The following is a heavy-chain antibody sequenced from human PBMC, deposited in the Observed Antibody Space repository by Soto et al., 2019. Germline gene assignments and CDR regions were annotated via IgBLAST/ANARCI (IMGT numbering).Heavy chain of an antibody. J-gene: IGHJ4*02. CDR3: ARAVDYYDISGYYLGS. CDR1: FTPFTSYC. CDR2: ISAYNGNT. Sequence: ASVKVSARLLFTPFTSYCISWVRPAPGQVLEWMGWISAYNGNTNYAQKLQGRVTMTTDTSTITAYMELRSLRSDDTAVYYCARAVDYYDISGYYLGSWGQGTLVTVSS. V-gene: IGHV1-18*04. D-gene: IGHD3-22*01.